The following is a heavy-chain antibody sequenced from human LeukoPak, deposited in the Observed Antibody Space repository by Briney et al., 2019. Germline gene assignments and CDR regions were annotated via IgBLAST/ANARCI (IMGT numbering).Heavy chain of an antibody. CDR1: GFTFSSYE. J-gene: IGHJ4*02. CDR2: IGSSGSTI. D-gene: IGHD6-13*01. CDR3: ARGAGSSWIRSPRYFDY. V-gene: IGHV3-48*03. Sequence: GGSLRLSCAASGFTFSSYEMNWVRQAPGKGLEWVSYIGSSGSTIYYADSVKGRFTISRDNAKNLLYLQMNSLRAEDTAVYYCARGAGSSWIRSPRYFDYWGQGTLVTVSS.